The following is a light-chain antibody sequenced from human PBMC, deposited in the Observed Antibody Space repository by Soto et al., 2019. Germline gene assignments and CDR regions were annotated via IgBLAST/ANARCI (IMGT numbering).Light chain of an antibody. Sequence: EIVMTQSPATLSVSPGERATLSCRASQSLSSNLAWYQQKPGQAPRLLIYGASTRATGIPARFSGSGSGTEFPPTISSLQSEDFAVYYCQQYNNWPPLFGPGTKVDIK. V-gene: IGKV3-15*01. CDR2: GAS. CDR3: QQYNNWPPL. J-gene: IGKJ3*01. CDR1: QSLSSN.